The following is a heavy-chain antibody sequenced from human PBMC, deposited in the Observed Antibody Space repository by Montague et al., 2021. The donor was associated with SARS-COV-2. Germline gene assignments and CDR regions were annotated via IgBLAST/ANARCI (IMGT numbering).Heavy chain of an antibody. CDR3: ARGQEEYATNGDFNY. CDR1: GGSFNFYY. J-gene: IGHJ4*02. Sequence: SETLSLTCGVYGGSFNFYYWSWIRQPPGKGLEWIGEINHRGSTNNNPSLTTRVTISIDTSTNQFSLKLSSVTAADTAVDYCARGQEEYATNGDFNYWGQGTLVTVSS. D-gene: IGHD2-8*01. CDR2: INHRGST. V-gene: IGHV4-34*01.